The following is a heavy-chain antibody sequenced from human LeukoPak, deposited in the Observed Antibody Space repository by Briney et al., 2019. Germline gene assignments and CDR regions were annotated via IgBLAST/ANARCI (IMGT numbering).Heavy chain of an antibody. Sequence: PGGSLRLSCAASGFTVSSNYMTWVRQAPGKGLEWVSVIYSGGRTFDADSVKGRLTISRDNSKNTVFLQMNSLRVEDTAVYYCATVSSSWLGYFQHWGQGTLVTVSS. CDR2: IYSGGRT. CDR3: ATVSSSWLGYFQH. V-gene: IGHV3-66*01. D-gene: IGHD6-13*01. CDR1: GFTVSSNY. J-gene: IGHJ1*01.